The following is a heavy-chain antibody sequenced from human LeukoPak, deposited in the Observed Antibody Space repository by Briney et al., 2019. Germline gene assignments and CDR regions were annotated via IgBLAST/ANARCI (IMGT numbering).Heavy chain of an antibody. D-gene: IGHD1-26*01. CDR3: AREVRRGSDYFDY. CDR1: GFTFSSYG. CDR2: ISTSSTTI. Sequence: GGSLRLSCAASGFTFSSYGMHWVRQAPGKGLEWVAWISTSSTTIYYADSVKGRFTISRDNAKNSLYLQMNSLRAEDTAFYYCAREVRRGSDYFDYWGQRTLVTVSS. V-gene: IGHV3-48*01. J-gene: IGHJ4*02.